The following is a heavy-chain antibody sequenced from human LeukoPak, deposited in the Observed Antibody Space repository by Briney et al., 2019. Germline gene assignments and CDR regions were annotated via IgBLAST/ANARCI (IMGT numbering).Heavy chain of an antibody. CDR2: IYYSGST. J-gene: IGHJ4*02. CDR3: ARGRWGKIKSYYFDY. Sequence: PSETLSLTCTVSGGSISSSSYYWGWIRQPPGKGLEWIGSIYYSGSTNYNPSLKSRVTISVDTSKNQFSLKLSSVTAADTAVYYCARGRWGKIKSYYFDYWGQGTLVTVSS. D-gene: IGHD3-16*01. V-gene: IGHV4-39*07. CDR1: GGSISSSSYY.